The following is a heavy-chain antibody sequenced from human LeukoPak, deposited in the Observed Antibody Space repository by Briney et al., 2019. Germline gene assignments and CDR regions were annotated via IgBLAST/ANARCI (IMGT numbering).Heavy chain of an antibody. CDR1: GGSISSYY. V-gene: IGHV4-4*09. Sequence: PSETLSLTCTVSGGSISSYYWSWIRQPPGKGLEWIGYIYTSGSINYNPSLKSRVTISVDTSKNQFSLKLSSVTAADTAVYYCARGTYHFDYWGQGTLVTVSS. CDR2: IYTSGSI. J-gene: IGHJ4*02. CDR3: ARGTYHFDY. D-gene: IGHD2-2*01.